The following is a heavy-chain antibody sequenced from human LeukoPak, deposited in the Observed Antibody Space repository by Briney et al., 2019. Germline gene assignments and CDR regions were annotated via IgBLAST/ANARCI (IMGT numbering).Heavy chain of an antibody. CDR2: IWHDGNNK. CDR3: VSRCHSSSCERFIDY. CDR1: GFTFGSYG. J-gene: IGHJ4*02. Sequence: PGRSLRLSCAASGFTFGSYGMHWVRQAPGKGLEWVALIWHDGNNKYYADSVKGRFTISRDNSKNMLYLQMNLLRADDTAVYYCVSRCHSSSCERFIDYWGQGTLVTVSS. D-gene: IGHD2-2*01. V-gene: IGHV3-33*01.